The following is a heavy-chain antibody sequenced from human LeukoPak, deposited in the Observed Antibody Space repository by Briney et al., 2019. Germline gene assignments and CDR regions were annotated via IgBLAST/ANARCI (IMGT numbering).Heavy chain of an antibody. CDR2: INHSGST. Sequence: SETLSLTCAVYGGSFSGYYWSWIRQPPGRGLEWIGEINHSGSTNYNPSLKSRVTISVDTSKNQFSLKLSSVTAADTAVYYCARGRRWNYYDSSGYYYGLNWFDPWGQGTLVTVSS. CDR3: ARGRRWNYYDSSGYYYGLNWFDP. V-gene: IGHV4-34*01. J-gene: IGHJ5*02. CDR1: GGSFSGYY. D-gene: IGHD3-22*01.